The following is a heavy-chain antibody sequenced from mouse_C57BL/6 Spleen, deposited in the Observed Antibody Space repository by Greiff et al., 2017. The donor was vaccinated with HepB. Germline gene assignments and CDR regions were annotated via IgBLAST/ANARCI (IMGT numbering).Heavy chain of an antibody. D-gene: IGHD2-2*01. CDR3: TTGTMVTTGAMDY. J-gene: IGHJ4*01. V-gene: IGHV14-4*01. CDR2: IDPENGDT. CDR1: GFNIKDDY. Sequence: VQLKESGAELVRPGASVKLSCTASGFNIKDDYMHWVKQRPEQGLEWIGWIDPENGDTEYASKFQGKATITADTSSNTAYLQLSSLTSEDTAVYYCTTGTMVTTGAMDYWGQGTSVTVSS.